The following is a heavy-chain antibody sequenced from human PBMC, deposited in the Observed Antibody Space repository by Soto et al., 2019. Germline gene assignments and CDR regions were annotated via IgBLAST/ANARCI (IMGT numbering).Heavy chain of an antibody. CDR1: GFSFSNYA. CDR2: ISGSGVST. V-gene: IGHV3-23*01. CDR3: AKFGGRDY. D-gene: IGHD3-10*01. J-gene: IGHJ4*02. Sequence: GGSLRLSCVASGFSFSNYAMTWVRQAPGKGLEWVSVISGSGVSTNYADSVKGRFTISRDNSQNTLYLEMNSLRAEDTAIYYCAKFGGRDYWGQGTLVTVSS.